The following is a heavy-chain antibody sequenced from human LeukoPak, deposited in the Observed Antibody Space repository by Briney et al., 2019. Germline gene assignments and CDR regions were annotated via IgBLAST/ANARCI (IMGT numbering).Heavy chain of an antibody. CDR1: GITLSNYG. Sequence: GGSLRLSCAVSGITLSNYGMSWVRQAPGKGLEWVAAISASGGTTYYADSVRGRFTISRDNSKSTLTLHMNSLRAGDTAVFYCAKDREFCTSTTCFYDYWGQGTLVTVSS. CDR3: AKDREFCTSTTCFYDY. CDR2: ISASGGTT. V-gene: IGHV3-23*01. J-gene: IGHJ4*02. D-gene: IGHD2-2*01.